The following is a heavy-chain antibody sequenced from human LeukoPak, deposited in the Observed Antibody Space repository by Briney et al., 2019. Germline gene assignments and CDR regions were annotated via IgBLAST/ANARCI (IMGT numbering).Heavy chain of an antibody. D-gene: IGHD3-22*01. CDR3: AKDYYASSDYYSPGY. V-gene: IGHV4-34*01. J-gene: IGHJ4*02. Sequence: SETLSLTCTVSGGSISGYYWSWIRQPPGKGLEWIGEINHSGSTNYNPSLKSRVTISVDTSKNQFSLKLSSVTAADTAVYYCAKDYYASSDYYSPGYWGQGTLVTVSS. CDR1: GGSISGYY. CDR2: INHSGST.